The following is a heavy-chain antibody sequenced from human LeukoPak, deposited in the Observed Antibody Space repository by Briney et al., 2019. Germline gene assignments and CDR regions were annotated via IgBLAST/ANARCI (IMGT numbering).Heavy chain of an antibody. CDR2: IDTASNT. V-gene: IGHV3-13*01. CDR1: GFTFSSYD. D-gene: IGHD2-15*01. Sequence: GGSLRLSCAASGFTFSSYDMHWVRQVTGRGLEWVSAIDTASNTYYPGSVKGRFTISRENAKNSVYLQMNSLRVGDTAVYFCARVGAATFYWYYMDVWGKGTTVTVSS. J-gene: IGHJ6*03. CDR3: ARVGAATFYWYYMDV.